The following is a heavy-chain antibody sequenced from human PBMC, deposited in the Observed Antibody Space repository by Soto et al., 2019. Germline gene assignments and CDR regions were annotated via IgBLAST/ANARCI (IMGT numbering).Heavy chain of an antibody. V-gene: IGHV4-34*01. CDR2: INHSGST. CDR3: ARETYGDYVGYFDP. D-gene: IGHD4-17*01. CDR1: GGSFSGYY. Sequence: PLETLSLTCAVYGGSFSGYYLSWIRQPPGKGLEWIGEINHSGSTNYNPSLKSRVTISVHTSNSQFSLELSSVTAADTVVYYCARETYGDYVGYFDPWGQGIQVTVSS. J-gene: IGHJ5*02.